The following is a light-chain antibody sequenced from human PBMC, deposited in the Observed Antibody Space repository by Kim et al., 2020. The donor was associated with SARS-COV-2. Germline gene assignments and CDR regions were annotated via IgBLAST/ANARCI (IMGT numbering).Light chain of an antibody. J-gene: IGLJ3*02. CDR3: VLYMGSGTWV. V-gene: IGLV8-61*01. CDR1: TGSVSSSYF. Sequence: GGTVTLTCGLSTGSVSSSYFPSWYQQTPGQAPRTLIYNTNPRSSGVPDRFSGSILGNKAALTITGAQADDESDYYCVLYMGSGTWVFGGGTQLTVL. CDR2: NTN.